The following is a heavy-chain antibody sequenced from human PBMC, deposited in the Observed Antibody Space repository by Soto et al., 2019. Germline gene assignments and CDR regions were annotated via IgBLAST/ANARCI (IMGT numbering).Heavy chain of an antibody. CDR1: GYTFTSYG. CDR2: ISAYNGNT. D-gene: IGHD5-18*01. V-gene: IGHV1-18*04. Sequence: ASVKVSCKASGYTFTSYGISWVRQAPGQGLEWMGWISAYNGNTNYAQKLQGRVTMTTDTSTSTAYMELRSLRSDDTAVYYCARLGRARLPKYYYYGMDVCGQGTTVTVSS. J-gene: IGHJ6*02. CDR3: ARLGRARLPKYYYYGMDV.